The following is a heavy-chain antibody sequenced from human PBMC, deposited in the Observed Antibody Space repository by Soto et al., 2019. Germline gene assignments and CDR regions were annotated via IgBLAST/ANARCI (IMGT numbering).Heavy chain of an antibody. CDR3: ARIRVADYSGDYSYYFDY. Sequence: QVTLKESGPVLVKPTETLTLTCTVSGFSLSNPRMGVSWIRQPPGKALEWLAHVFSNDEKSYNTSLRSRLTISKDTSESRVVLTMTNMDPVDTATYYCARIRVADYSGDYSYYFDYWGQGTLVTVSS. V-gene: IGHV2-26*01. D-gene: IGHD3-22*01. CDR2: VFSNDEK. CDR1: GFSLSNPRMG. J-gene: IGHJ4*02.